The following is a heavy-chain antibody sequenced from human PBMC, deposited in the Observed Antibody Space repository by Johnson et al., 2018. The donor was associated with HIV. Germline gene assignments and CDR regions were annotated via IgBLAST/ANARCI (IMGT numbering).Heavy chain of an antibody. Sequence: QVQLVESGGGVVQPGRSLRLSCAASGFTFGTFAMHWVRQAPGKGLEWVAVISYAGSTKYYADSVQCRFTISRDNSKNTLYLQMNSLRAEDTAVYYCAREGRLGSYLGGVAFDIWGQGTMVTVSS. D-gene: IGHD1-26*01. CDR3: AREGRLGSYLGGVAFDI. CDR2: ISYAGSTK. CDR1: GFTFGTFA. V-gene: IGHV3-30*04. J-gene: IGHJ3*02.